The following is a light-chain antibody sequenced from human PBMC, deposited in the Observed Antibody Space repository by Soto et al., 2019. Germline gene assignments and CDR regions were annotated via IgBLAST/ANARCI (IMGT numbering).Light chain of an antibody. J-gene: IGKJ2*01. CDR3: QQYSSSPPS. CDR1: QSVSSSF. CDR2: GAS. V-gene: IGKV3-20*01. Sequence: IVLTQSPGTLSLSAGERVTISCRASQSVSSSFFTCYQQKPGQAPRLLIYGASRRATGIPDRFSGSGSATDFTLTISRLEPDDSAVYFCQQYSSSPPSFGQGTKLEIK.